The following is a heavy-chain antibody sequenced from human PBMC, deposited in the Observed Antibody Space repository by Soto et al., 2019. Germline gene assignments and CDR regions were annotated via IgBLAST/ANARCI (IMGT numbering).Heavy chain of an antibody. CDR3: AKDRMGAGVRGYFDY. Sequence: QVQLVESGGGVVRPGKSLRLSCAGSGFTFSSYGMDWVRQAQGKGLGWVAVISYDGSNKYYADSVKGRFTISRDNSKNTLYLQMSSLRADDTAVYYCAKDRMGAGVRGYFDYWGQGTLVTVSS. CDR1: GFTFSSYG. D-gene: IGHD3-10*01. J-gene: IGHJ4*02. V-gene: IGHV3-30*18. CDR2: ISYDGSNK.